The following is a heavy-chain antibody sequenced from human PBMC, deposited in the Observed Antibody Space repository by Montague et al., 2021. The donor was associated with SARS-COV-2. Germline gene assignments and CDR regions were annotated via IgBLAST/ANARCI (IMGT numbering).Heavy chain of an antibody. CDR1: GGSMSSDY. CDR2: IYSSGST. Sequence: SETLSLTCTGAGGSMSSDYWSWIRQPAGKGLEWIGRIYSSGSTNYNPSLKSRVTMSVDTSKNQFSLKLSSVTAADTALYYCARDRPRSYYYGSATYTWGGYGMDVWGQGTTVTVSS. V-gene: IGHV4-4*07. D-gene: IGHD3-10*01. J-gene: IGHJ6*02. CDR3: ARDRPRSYYYGSATYTWGGYGMDV.